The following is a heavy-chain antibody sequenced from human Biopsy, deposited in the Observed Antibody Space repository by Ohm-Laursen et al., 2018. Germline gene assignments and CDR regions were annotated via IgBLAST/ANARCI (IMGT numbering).Heavy chain of an antibody. V-gene: IGHV1-18*01. CDR1: GYTFPSYG. Sequence: SVKVSCKASGYTFPSYGISWVRQAPGLGLEWMGWISAYNGNRNYAQKFQGRVTMTTDTSTSTAYMELRSLRSDDTAVYFCAREEDNSGYDYYGMDVWGQGTTVTVSS. CDR3: AREEDNSGYDYYGMDV. D-gene: IGHD3-22*01. CDR2: ISAYNGNR. J-gene: IGHJ6*02.